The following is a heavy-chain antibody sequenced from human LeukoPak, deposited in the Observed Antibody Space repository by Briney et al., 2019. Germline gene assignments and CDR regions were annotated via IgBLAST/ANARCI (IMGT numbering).Heavy chain of an antibody. V-gene: IGHV1-69*05. D-gene: IGHD1-26*01. CDR1: GGTSSSYA. J-gene: IGHJ4*02. Sequence: AVKVSCKASGGTSSSYAISWVRQAPGQRLEWMGGIIPIFGTANYAQKFQGRVTITTDESTSTAYMELSSLRSADTAVYYCAASSRIDGATYFDYWGQGTLVTVSS. CDR3: AASSRIDGATYFDY. CDR2: IIPIFGTA.